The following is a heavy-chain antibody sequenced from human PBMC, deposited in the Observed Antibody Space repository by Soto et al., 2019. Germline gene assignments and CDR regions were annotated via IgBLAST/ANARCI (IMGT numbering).Heavy chain of an antibody. CDR3: ARGHRVSAALRPARWFGP. Sequence: KTSETLSLTCAVYGGAFSGYYWSWIRQRPGKGLEWIGEINHSGSTNYNPSLKSRVTISLDTSKNQFSLNLNSVTAADTAVYYCARGHRVSAALRPARWFGPWGLGTLVTVSS. D-gene: IGHD2-15*01. J-gene: IGHJ5*02. V-gene: IGHV4-34*01. CDR2: INHSGST. CDR1: GGAFSGYY.